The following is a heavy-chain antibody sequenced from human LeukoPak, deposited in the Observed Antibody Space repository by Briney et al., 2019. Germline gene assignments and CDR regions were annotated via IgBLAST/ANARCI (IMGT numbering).Heavy chain of an antibody. J-gene: IGHJ4*02. V-gene: IGHV4-4*09. CDR3: ARQLPTAMVDY. CDR1: GASITSYY. Sequence: PSETLSLTCTVSGASITSYYWSWVRQPPGKGLEWIGYIYTSGGTNYNPSLKTRVTISLDTSKNQFSLNLSSVTAADTAVYYCARQLPTAMVDYWGQGTLVTVSS. CDR2: IYTSGGT. D-gene: IGHD5-18*01.